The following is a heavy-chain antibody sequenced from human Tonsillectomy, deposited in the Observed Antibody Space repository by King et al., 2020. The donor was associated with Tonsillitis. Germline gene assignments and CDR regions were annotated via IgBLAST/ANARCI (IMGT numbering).Heavy chain of an antibody. CDR2: MSGSGGRT. D-gene: IGHD2-2*01. J-gene: IGHJ6*02. V-gene: IGHV3-23*04. CDR1: AFTFSNYA. Sequence: VQLVESGGGLVQPGGSLRLSCAASAFTFSNYAMNWVRQAPGKGLEWVSTMSGSGGRTYYADSVKGRFTISRDNSKNTLYLQMNSLRAEDTALYYCAKPLGYCNSTSCPTGGMDVWGQGTTVTVSS. CDR3: AKPLGYCNSTSCPTGGMDV.